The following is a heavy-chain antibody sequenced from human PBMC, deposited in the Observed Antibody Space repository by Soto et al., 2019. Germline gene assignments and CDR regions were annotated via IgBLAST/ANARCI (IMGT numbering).Heavy chain of an antibody. V-gene: IGHV5-51*01. J-gene: IGHJ6*02. D-gene: IGHD2-2*01. Sequence: GESLKISCKGSGYTFTDYWIGWVRQLPGKGLEWMGTIYPGDSDTRYSPSFQGHVTITVDKSTSTAYLQWNTLKASDTAMYYCARHISSFRYYYYAMDVWGQGTTVTVSS. CDR3: ARHISSFRYYYYAMDV. CDR2: IYPGDSDT. CDR1: GYTFTDYW.